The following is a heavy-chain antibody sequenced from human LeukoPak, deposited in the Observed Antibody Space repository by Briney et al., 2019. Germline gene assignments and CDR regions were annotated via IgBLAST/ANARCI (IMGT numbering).Heavy chain of an antibody. CDR1: GFTFSSYA. V-gene: IGHV3-23*01. Sequence: GGSLRLSCAASGFTFSSYAMSWVRQAPGKGLEWVSAISGSGGSTYYADSVKGRFTISRDNSKNTLYLQMNSLRAEDTALYYCAKDRGIAVAVTSLDYWGQGTLVTVSS. CDR2: ISGSGGST. J-gene: IGHJ4*02. D-gene: IGHD6-19*01. CDR3: AKDRGIAVAVTSLDY.